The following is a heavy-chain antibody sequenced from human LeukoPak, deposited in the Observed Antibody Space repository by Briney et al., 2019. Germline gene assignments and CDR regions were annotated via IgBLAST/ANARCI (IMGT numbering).Heavy chain of an antibody. CDR2: IYYSGST. Sequence: KPSESLSLTCTVSGXAISSYYGSCVRQPPGKGLEWSGYIYYSGSTNYDPSLKSRVTISLDTSKNQFSLKLSSVTAADTAVYYCARHPAIVGAADYYYGMDVWGQGTTVTVSS. V-gene: IGHV4-59*08. D-gene: IGHD1-26*01. J-gene: IGHJ6*02. CDR1: GXAISSYY. CDR3: ARHPAIVGAADYYYGMDV.